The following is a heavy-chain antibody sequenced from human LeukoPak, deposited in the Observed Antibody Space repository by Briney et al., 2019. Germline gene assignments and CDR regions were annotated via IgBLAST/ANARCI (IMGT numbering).Heavy chain of an antibody. CDR3: ARHEGSYYDKSGYTFDW. J-gene: IGHJ4*02. CDR1: AGSVNSGSYY. Sequence: SETLSLTCTVSAGSVNSGSYYWGWIRQPPGKGLEWIGSIHHSGNTYYNASLKSRVTISVDTSENQFFLKLSSVTAADGAVYYCARHEGSYYDKSGYTFDWWGQGTLVTVSS. D-gene: IGHD3-22*01. CDR2: IHHSGNT. V-gene: IGHV4-39*01.